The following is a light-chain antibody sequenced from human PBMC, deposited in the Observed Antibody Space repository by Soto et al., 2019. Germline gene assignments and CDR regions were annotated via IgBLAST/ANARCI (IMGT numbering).Light chain of an antibody. J-gene: IGKJ1*01. CDR3: QQYGSSPT. CDR2: GAS. CDR1: QSVSSSY. V-gene: IGKV3-20*01. Sequence: EIVVTQSPGTLSLSPGERATLSCRASQSVSSSYLAWYQQKPGQAPRLLIYGASSRATGIPDRFSGSGSGTDFTLSISRLEPEDFAVYYCQQYGSSPTFGQGTRWIS.